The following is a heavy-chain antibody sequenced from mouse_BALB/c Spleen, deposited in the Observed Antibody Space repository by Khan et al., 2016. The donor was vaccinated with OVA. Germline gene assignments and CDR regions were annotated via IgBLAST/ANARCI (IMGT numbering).Heavy chain of an antibody. CDR1: GYSITSDYA. J-gene: IGHJ2*01. CDR3: ARSGTMSTVVATDFDS. D-gene: IGHD1-1*01. CDR2: IKYSGST. V-gene: IGHV3-2*02. Sequence: EVQLQESGPGLVKPSQSLSLTCTVTGYSITSDYAWNWIRKFPGNKLEWMGYIKYSGSTSYNPSLKSRISITRNTSQNQFFLQLSSVTTEDTATYYCARSGTMSTVVATDFDSWGQGTTLTVSA.